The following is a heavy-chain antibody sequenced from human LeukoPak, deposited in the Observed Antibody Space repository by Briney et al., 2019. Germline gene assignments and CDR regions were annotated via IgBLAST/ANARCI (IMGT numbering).Heavy chain of an antibody. CDR1: GFTFSSYG. Sequence: PGGSLRLSCAASGFTFSSYGMSWVRQAPGKGLEWVAIISYDGSNEYYADSVKGRFTISRDNSKNTLYLQMNSLRAADTAVYYCARESPPQYSYDSSSYLGPMDAFDIWGQGTMVTVSS. V-gene: IGHV3-30*03. D-gene: IGHD3-22*01. CDR2: ISYDGSNE. J-gene: IGHJ3*02. CDR3: ARESPPQYSYDSSSYLGPMDAFDI.